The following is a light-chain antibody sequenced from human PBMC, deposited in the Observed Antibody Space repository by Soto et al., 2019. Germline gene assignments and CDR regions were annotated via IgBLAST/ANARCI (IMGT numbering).Light chain of an antibody. CDR3: QQYNSWPPIT. J-gene: IGKJ5*01. V-gene: IGKV3-15*01. CDR1: QSVSSN. Sequence: EIVMTQSPATLSVSPGERATPSCRASQSVSSNLAWYQQKPGQAPRLLIYGASTRATGIPARFSGGGSGTEFTLTISSLQSEDFVVYYCQQYNSWPPITFGQGTRLEIK. CDR2: GAS.